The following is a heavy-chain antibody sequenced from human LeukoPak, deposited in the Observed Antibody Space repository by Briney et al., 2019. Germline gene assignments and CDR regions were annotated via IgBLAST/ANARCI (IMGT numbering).Heavy chain of an antibody. D-gene: IGHD2-21*02. CDR1: GYTFISYG. CDR2: ISGYNGNT. J-gene: IGHJ2*01. CDR3: ARGLGVVTAQSEQPKPRYFDL. Sequence: ASVKVSCKASGYTFISYGISWVRQAPGQGLEWMGWISGYNGNTNYAQNLQGRVTMTTDTSTSTAYMVLRSLRSDDTAVYCCARGLGVVTAQSEQPKPRYFDLWGRGTQVTVSS. V-gene: IGHV1-18*01.